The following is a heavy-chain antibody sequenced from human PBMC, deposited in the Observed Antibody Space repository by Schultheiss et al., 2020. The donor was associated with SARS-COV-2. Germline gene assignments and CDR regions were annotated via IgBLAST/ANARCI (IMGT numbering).Heavy chain of an antibody. D-gene: IGHD6-19*01. CDR1: GFTFSSYA. CDR3: ARAGQQWLVNYFDY. J-gene: IGHJ4*02. Sequence: GGSLRLSCSASGFTFSSYAMHWVRQAPGKGLEYVSAISSNGGSTYNADSVKGRFTISRDNSKNTLYLQMSSLRAEDTAVYYCARAGQQWLVNYFDYWGQGTLVTVSS. V-gene: IGHV3-64D*06. CDR2: ISSNGGST.